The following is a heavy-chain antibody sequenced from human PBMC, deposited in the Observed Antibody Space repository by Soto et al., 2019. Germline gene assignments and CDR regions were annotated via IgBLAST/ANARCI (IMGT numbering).Heavy chain of an antibody. J-gene: IGHJ4*02. CDR2: INHSGST. CDR3: ARGAVVPARTSFDY. CDR1: GGSFSGYY. D-gene: IGHD2-2*01. Sequence: QVQLQQWGAGLLKPSETLSLTCAVYGGSFSGYYWSWIRQPPGKGLEWIGEINHSGSTNYNPSLESRVTISVATSKNQSSLKLSSVTAADTAVYYCARGAVVPARTSFDYWGQGTLVTVSS. V-gene: IGHV4-34*01.